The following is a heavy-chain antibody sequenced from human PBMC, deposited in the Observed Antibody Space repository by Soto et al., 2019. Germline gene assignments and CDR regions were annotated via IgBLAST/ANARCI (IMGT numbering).Heavy chain of an antibody. CDR3: ARRAPIGGYNFDY. CDR1: GYSFTSSW. J-gene: IGHJ4*02. D-gene: IGHD6-13*01. V-gene: IGHV5-51*01. Sequence: PGESLKISCKGSGYSFTSSWIAWVRQMPGKGLEWMGTIYPGDSDTRYSPSFQGQVTISADKSISTAYLQWSSLKASDTAMYYCARRAPIGGYNFDYWGQGTMVTVSS. CDR2: IYPGDSDT.